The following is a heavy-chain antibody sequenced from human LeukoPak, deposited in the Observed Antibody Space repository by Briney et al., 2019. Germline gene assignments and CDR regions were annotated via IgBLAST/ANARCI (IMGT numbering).Heavy chain of an antibody. Sequence: PGGSLRLSCAASGFTVSSNYMSWVRQAPGKGLEWVSVIYSGGSTYYADSVKGRFTISRDNSKNTLYLQMNSLRAEDTAVYHCARDRAMVRGPLYYYYGMDVWGQGTTVTVSS. D-gene: IGHD3-10*01. V-gene: IGHV3-66*01. CDR1: GFTVSSNY. CDR2: IYSGGST. CDR3: ARDRAMVRGPLYYYYGMDV. J-gene: IGHJ6*02.